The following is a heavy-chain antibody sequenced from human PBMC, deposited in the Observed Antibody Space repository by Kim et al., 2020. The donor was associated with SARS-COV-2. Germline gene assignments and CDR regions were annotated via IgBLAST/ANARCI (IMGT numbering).Heavy chain of an antibody. V-gene: IGHV4-31*03. Sequence: SETLSLTCTVSGGSISSGGYYWSWIRQHPGKGLEWIGYIYYSGSTYYNPSLKSRVTISVDTSKNQFSLKLSSVTAADTAVYYCARGNYYGSGMAPRYWYFDLWGRGTLVTVSS. D-gene: IGHD3-10*01. CDR1: GGSISSGGYY. CDR2: IYYSGST. J-gene: IGHJ2*01. CDR3: ARGNYYGSGMAPRYWYFDL.